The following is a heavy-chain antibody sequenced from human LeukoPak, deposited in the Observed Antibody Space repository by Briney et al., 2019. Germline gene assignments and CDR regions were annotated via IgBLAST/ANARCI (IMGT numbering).Heavy chain of an antibody. CDR2: IIPIFGTA. D-gene: IGHD3-10*01. CDR3: AMSYYYGSGSYLNYFHY. V-gene: IGHV1-69*05. J-gene: IGHJ4*02. Sequence: GASVKVSCKASGGSFSSCAISWLRRAPGQGLEWMGRIIPIFGTANYAQKFQGRVTITTDESTSTAYMELSSLRSEDTAVYYCAMSYYYGSGSYLNYFHYWGQGTLVTVSS. CDR1: GGSFSSCA.